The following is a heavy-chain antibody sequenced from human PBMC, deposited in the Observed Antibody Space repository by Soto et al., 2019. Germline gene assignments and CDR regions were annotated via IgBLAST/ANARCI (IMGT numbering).Heavy chain of an antibody. CDR1: GFTFSSYW. Sequence: EVQLVESGGGLVQPGGSLRLSCGASGFTFSSYWMHWVRQTPGKGLVWVARVNTDETRTSYADSVKGRFTVSRDNAKNTLYLQMNSLRAEDTAVYYCARVLNGQWYFDYWGQGTQVTVPS. D-gene: IGHD6-19*01. CDR3: ARVLNGQWYFDY. CDR2: VNTDETRT. J-gene: IGHJ4*02. V-gene: IGHV3-74*01.